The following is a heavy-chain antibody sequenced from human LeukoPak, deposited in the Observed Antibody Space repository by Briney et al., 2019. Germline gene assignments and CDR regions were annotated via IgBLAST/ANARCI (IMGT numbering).Heavy chain of an antibody. CDR1: GGSISGYY. D-gene: IGHD6-19*01. J-gene: IGHJ4*02. CDR3: ARGLSSGWVDY. Sequence: PSETLSLTCTVSGGSISGYYWSWIRQPAGKGLEWIGRIYTSGSTNYNPSLKSRVTMSVDTSKNHFSLKLNSVTAADTAVYYCARGLSSGWVDYWGQGTLVTVSS. CDR2: IYTSGST. V-gene: IGHV4-4*07.